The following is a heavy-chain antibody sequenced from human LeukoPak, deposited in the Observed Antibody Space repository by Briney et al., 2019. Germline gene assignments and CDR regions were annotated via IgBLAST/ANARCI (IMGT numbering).Heavy chain of an antibody. D-gene: IGHD3-22*01. CDR1: GYTFTSYG. J-gene: IGHJ3*02. Sequence: ASVKFSCKASGYTFTSYGISWVRQAPGQGLEWMGWISVYDGNTNYAQKLQGRVTMTTDTSTSTAYMELRSLRSDDTAVYYCASADDNYEHEAFDIWGQGTIVSLSS. CDR3: ASADDNYEHEAFDI. V-gene: IGHV1-18*01. CDR2: ISVYDGNT.